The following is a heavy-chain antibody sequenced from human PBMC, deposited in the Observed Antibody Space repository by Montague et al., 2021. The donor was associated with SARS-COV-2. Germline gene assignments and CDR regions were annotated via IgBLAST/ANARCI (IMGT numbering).Heavy chain of an antibody. D-gene: IGHD4-23*01. CDR3: ARDVRTSTWSIRGYGGNYYLDS. Sequence: SETLSLTCAVSGGSISTSHWWSWFRQPPGKGLEWIGGIVERGSTNYSPSLKSRVTMSIDKSANQFSLKLASLTAADTAIYFCARDVRTSTWSIRGYGGNYYLDSWGQGTMVAVSS. V-gene: IGHV4-4*02. CDR2: IVERGST. J-gene: IGHJ4*02. CDR1: GGSISTSHW.